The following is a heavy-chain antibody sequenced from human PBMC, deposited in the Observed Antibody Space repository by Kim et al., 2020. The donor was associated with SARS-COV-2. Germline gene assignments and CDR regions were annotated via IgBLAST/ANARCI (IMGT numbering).Heavy chain of an antibody. V-gene: IGHV4-31*03. CDR2: IYYSGST. J-gene: IGHJ2*01. CDR1: GGSISSGGYY. Sequence: SETLSLTCTVSGGSISSGGYYWSWIRQHPGKGLEWIGYIYYSGSTYYNPSLKSRVTISVDTSKNQFSLKLSSVTAADTAVYYCARVQSFHWYFDLWGRGTLVTVSS. CDR3: ARVQSFHWYFDL.